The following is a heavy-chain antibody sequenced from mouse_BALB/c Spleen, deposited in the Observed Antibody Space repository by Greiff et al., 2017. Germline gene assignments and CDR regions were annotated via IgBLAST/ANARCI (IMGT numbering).Heavy chain of an antibody. CDR1: GFTFSSFG. CDR2: ISSGSSTI. Sequence: EVQLVESGGGLVQPGGSRKLSCAASGFTFSSFGMHWVRQAPGKGLEWVAYISSGSSTIYYADTVKGRFTIPRDNPKNTLFLQMISLRSEDTAMYYCARGGSGTYYFDYWGQGTTLTVSS. CDR3: ARGGSGTYYFDY. D-gene: IGHD2-14*01. J-gene: IGHJ2*01. V-gene: IGHV5-17*02.